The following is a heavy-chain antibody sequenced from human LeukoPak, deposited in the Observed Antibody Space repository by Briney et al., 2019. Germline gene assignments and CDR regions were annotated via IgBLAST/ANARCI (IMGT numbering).Heavy chain of an antibody. V-gene: IGHV3-30*09. CDR1: GFSFSSYS. CDR2: ISSDGNSK. J-gene: IGHJ4*02. Sequence: GGSLRLSCAASGFSFSSYSIHWVRQAPGKGLEWVAVISSDGNSKNFALFVKGRFAISRDNSKNTLFLQMNNLRSEDTALYYCVSPTADYPFLYYFDSWGQGTLVTVSS. D-gene: IGHD5-12*01. CDR3: VSPTADYPFLYYFDS.